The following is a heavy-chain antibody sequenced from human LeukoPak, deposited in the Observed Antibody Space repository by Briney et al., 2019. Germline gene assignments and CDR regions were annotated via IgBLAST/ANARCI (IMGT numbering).Heavy chain of an antibody. CDR3: ARPPSRGSGYYYFTFDY. CDR2: IKQDGSEK. CDR1: GFTFSSCW. J-gene: IGHJ4*02. D-gene: IGHD3-22*01. Sequence: PGGSLRLSCAASGFTFSSCWMSWVRQAPGKGLEWVANIKQDGSEKYYVDSVKGRFTISRDNAKNSLYLQMNSLRAEDTAVYYCARPPSRGSGYYYFTFDYWGQGTLVTVSS. V-gene: IGHV3-7*01.